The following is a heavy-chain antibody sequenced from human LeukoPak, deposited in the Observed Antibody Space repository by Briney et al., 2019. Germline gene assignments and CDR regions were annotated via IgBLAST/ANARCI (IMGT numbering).Heavy chain of an antibody. Sequence: SETLSLTCTVSGGSITTTKWWSWVRQPPGKVLEWIGEDHLSGATNYNPSLESRVSMSIDKSKNHLSLEVTSVTAADTAMYYCTRESGASSPFGFWGLGTLVTVSS. CDR2: DHLSGAT. J-gene: IGHJ4*02. V-gene: IGHV4-4*02. D-gene: IGHD1-26*01. CDR3: TRESGASSPFGF. CDR1: GGSITTTKW.